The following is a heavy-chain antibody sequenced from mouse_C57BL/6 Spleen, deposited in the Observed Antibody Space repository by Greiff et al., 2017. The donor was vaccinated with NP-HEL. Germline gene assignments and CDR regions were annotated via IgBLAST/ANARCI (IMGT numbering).Heavy chain of an antibody. V-gene: IGHV2-9*01. D-gene: IGHD2-2*01. Sequence: QVQLKESGPGLVAPSQSLSITCTVSGFSLTSYGVDWVRQPPGKGLEWLGVIWGGGSTNYNSALMSRLSISKDNSKSQVFLKMNSLKTDDTAMYYCAKHKGNGYPYAMDYWGQGTSVTVSS. CDR3: AKHKGNGYPYAMDY. CDR2: IWGGGST. J-gene: IGHJ4*01. CDR1: GFSLTSYG.